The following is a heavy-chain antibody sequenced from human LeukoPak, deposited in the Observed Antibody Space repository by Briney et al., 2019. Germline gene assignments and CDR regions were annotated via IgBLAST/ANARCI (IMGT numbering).Heavy chain of an antibody. CDR3: AKGAYYYYMDV. V-gene: IGHV3-64*02. J-gene: IGHJ6*03. D-gene: IGHD3-16*01. Sequence: GGSLRLSCAASGFTFSGYAMYWVPQAPGKGLEYVSAISRGGGSTYYADSVKGRFPISRDNSKNTLYLQMGRLRVEDMAVYYCAKGAYYYYMDVWGKGTTVTVSS. CDR1: GFTFSGYA. CDR2: ISRGGGST.